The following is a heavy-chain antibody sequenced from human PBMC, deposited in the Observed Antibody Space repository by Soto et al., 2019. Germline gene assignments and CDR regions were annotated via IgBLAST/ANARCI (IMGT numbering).Heavy chain of an antibody. CDR2: INPNSGGT. CDR1: GYTFTGYY. CDR3: ARAEVVAATPAYYHYGMDG. J-gene: IGHJ6*02. V-gene: IGHV1-2*04. D-gene: IGHD2-15*01. Sequence: GASVKVSCKASGYTFTGYYMHWVRQAPGQGLEWMGWINPNSGGTNYAQKFQGWVTMTRDTSISTAYMELSRLRSDDTAVYYCARAEVVAATPAYYHYGMDGWGQGTTVTLSS.